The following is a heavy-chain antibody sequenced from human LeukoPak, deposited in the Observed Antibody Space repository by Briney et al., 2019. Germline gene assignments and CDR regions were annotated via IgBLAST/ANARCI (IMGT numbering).Heavy chain of an antibody. CDR1: GFTFSNYG. Sequence: GGSLRLSCVASGFTFSNYGVHWVRQAPGKGLEWVAVISYDGSNYYYADSVKGRFTISRDNSKNTLYLQMNSLRVEDTAVYYCAKMLWFGELFDSWGQGTLVTVSS. CDR3: AKMLWFGELFDS. V-gene: IGHV3-30*18. J-gene: IGHJ4*02. D-gene: IGHD3-10*01. CDR2: ISYDGSNY.